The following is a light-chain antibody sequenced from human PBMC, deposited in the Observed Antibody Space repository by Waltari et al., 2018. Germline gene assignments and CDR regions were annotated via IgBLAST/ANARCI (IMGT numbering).Light chain of an antibody. CDR1: MSNIRSNT. J-gene: IGLJ3*02. Sequence: SVLPHPPPVSGAPGQRVTISSSGSMSNIRSNTVTWYQHLPGTAPRLLIFANNRRPSGVPDRVSASKSGTSASLAISGLQSGDEADYYCATWDDSLHGVVFGGGTKVTV. CDR3: ATWDDSLHGVV. CDR2: ANN. V-gene: IGLV1-44*01.